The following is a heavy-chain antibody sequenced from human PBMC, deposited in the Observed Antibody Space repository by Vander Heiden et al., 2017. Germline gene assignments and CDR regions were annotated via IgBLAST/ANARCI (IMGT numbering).Heavy chain of an antibody. CDR2: IYYSGST. J-gene: IGHJ5*02. CDR3: AGRGGSCYYL. D-gene: IGHD2-15*01. V-gene: IGHV4-39*01. CDR1: GGPISSSSYY. Sequence: QLQLQESGPGLVKPSETLSLTCTVSGGPISSSSYYWGWIRQPPGKGLEWIGSIYYSGSTDYNPSLKSRVTISVDTSKNQFSLKLSSVTAADTAVYYCAGRGGSCYYLWGQGTLVTVSS.